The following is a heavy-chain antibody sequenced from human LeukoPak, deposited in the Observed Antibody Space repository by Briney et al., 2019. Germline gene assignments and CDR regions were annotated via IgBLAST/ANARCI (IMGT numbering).Heavy chain of an antibody. Sequence: GASVKVSCTASGYTFTDYYMHCVRQAPGQGLEWVGWINPNSGGTNYAQKFQGRVTMTRATSISTAYMDLSRLRSDDTAFYYCARGEYTYGYDYWGQGTLVTVSS. CDR1: GYTFTDYY. D-gene: IGHD5-18*01. V-gene: IGHV1-2*02. CDR2: INPNSGGT. CDR3: ARGEYTYGYDY. J-gene: IGHJ4*02.